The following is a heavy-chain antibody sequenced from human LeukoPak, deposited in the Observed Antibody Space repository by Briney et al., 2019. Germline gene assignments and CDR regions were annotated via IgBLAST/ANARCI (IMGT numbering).Heavy chain of an antibody. CDR2: IYSGGST. V-gene: IGHV3-53*01. CDR1: GLIVRNYY. J-gene: IGHJ6*03. CDR3: VKNGDRGAYCSGGSCYPYYYYYMDV. Sequence: GGSLRLSCAASGLIVRNYYLSWVRQAPGKGLEWVSVIYSGGSTYYADSVEGRFTISRDNSKNTLYLQMNSVRAEDTAIYYCVKNGDRGAYCSGGSCYPYYYYYMDVWGKGTTVTISS. D-gene: IGHD2-15*01.